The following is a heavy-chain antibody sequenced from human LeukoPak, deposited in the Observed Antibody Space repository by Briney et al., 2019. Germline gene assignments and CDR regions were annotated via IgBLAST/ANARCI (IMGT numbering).Heavy chain of an antibody. CDR2: ISASGHYT. J-gene: IGHJ6*03. V-gene: IGHV3-23*01. D-gene: IGHD3-16*01. CDR1: GFTFSNSA. Sequence: GGSLRLSCEASGFTFSNSAMSWVRQAPGKGLEWVSGISASGHYTYNADSAKGRFTLSRDNSKTTLYLQMNSLRAEDTALYYCAKDGSWGDYYFYFYIDVWGKGATVTVSS. CDR3: AKDGSWGDYYFYFYIDV.